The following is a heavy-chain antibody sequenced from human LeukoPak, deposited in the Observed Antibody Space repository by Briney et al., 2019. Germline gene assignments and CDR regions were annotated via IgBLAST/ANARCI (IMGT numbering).Heavy chain of an antibody. Sequence: PSETLSLTCAVSGGSISSSNWWSWVRQPAGKGLEWIGRIYTSGSTNYNPSLKSRVTISLDTSKNQFSLNLNSVTAADTAVYFCARERVQWLVPLYDSWGQGTLVTVSS. D-gene: IGHD6-19*01. CDR2: IYTSGST. CDR1: GGSISSSNW. V-gene: IGHV4-61*02. CDR3: ARERVQWLVPLYDS. J-gene: IGHJ4*02.